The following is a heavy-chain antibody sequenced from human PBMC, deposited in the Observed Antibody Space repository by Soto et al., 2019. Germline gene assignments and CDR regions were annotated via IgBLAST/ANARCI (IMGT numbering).Heavy chain of an antibody. CDR2: ITSTGSST. J-gene: IGHJ4*02. CDR1: GFTFSDSA. CDR3: AKGAEGYVVSSLDY. V-gene: IGHV3-23*01. Sequence: GGSLRLSCAASGFTFSDSAMTWVRQAPGKGLEWVSAITSTGSSTYYVESVKGRFTISRDNSKNTLYLQINSLRVEDTAIYYCAKGAEGYVVSSLDYWGQGTLVTVSS. D-gene: IGHD5-12*01.